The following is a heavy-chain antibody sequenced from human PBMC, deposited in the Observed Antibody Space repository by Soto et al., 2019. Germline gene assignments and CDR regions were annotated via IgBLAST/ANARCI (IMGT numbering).Heavy chain of an antibody. CDR3: PHQGLVLPVLKDRICYYYDYQNV. V-gene: IGHV2-5*02. CDR1: GFSLSTSGVG. Sequence: ASGPTLVNPTQTLTLTCTFSGFSLSTSGVGVGWIRQPPGKALEWLALIYWDDDKRYSPSLKSRLTITKDTSKNQVVLTIPKMDPVDTAPYYCPHQGLVLPVLKDRICYYYDYQNVRARGSTVPVS. D-gene: IGHD3-3*01. CDR2: IYWDDDK. J-gene: IGHJ6*03.